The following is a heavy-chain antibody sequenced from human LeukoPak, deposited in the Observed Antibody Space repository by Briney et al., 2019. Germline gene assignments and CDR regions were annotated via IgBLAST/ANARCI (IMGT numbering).Heavy chain of an antibody. CDR3: ARRALTYYGSGSYPY. CDR1: GGSFSGYY. D-gene: IGHD3-10*01. Sequence: PSETLSLTCAVSGGSFSGYYWSWIRQPPGNGLEWIGEFNHSGSTNYHPSLRSRVTISGDTSKHQFSLKLSSVTAADTAVYYCARRALTYYGSGSYPYWGQGTLVTVSS. J-gene: IGHJ4*02. CDR2: FNHSGST. V-gene: IGHV4-34*01.